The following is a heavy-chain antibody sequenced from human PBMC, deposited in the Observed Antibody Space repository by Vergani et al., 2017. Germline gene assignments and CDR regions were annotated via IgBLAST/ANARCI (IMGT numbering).Heavy chain of an antibody. CDR2: IYPGDSDP. D-gene: IGHD3-22*01. CDR3: ARRYYDSSGYYHLYYFDY. Sequence: EVQLVQSGAEVKKPGESLKISCKGSGYSFTSYWIGWVRQMPGKGLEWMGIIYPGDSDPRYSPSFQGQVTISADKSISTADLQWSSLKASDTAMYYCARRYYDSSGYYHLYYFDYWGQGTLVTVSS. J-gene: IGHJ4*02. CDR1: GYSFTSYW. V-gene: IGHV5-51*01.